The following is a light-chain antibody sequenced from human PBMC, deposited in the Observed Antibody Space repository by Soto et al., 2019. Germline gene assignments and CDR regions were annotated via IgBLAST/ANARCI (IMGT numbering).Light chain of an antibody. Sequence: DIVMTQSPLSLPVTPGEPASMSCRSSQSLLHSSGNNYLDWYVQKPGQSPQLLIYWGSYRASGVPDRFSGSGSGTDFTLKISRVEAEDVGFYYCMQGQQTPITFRQATRLAIK. CDR2: WGS. CDR3: MQGQQTPIT. V-gene: IGKV2-28*01. CDR1: QSLLHSSGNNY. J-gene: IGKJ5*01.